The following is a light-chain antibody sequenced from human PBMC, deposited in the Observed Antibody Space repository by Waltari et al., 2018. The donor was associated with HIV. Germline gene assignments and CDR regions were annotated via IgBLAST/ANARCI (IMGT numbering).Light chain of an antibody. Sequence: QSALTQPPSASGSPGQSVTISCTGTNSDVGGYNYVSWYQQRPGKAPKLMIFEVIKRPSGVPDRFSGSKSGTSASLAITGLQAEDEADYYCQSYDRSLSGSVFGGGTKLTVL. CDR1: NSDVGGYNY. J-gene: IGLJ2*01. CDR3: QSYDRSLSGSV. CDR2: EVI. V-gene: IGLV2-8*01.